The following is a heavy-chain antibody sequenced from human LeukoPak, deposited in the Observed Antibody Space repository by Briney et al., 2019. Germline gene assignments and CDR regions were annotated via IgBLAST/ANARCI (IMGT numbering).Heavy chain of an antibody. CDR3: ARDATPQYSSGWVFFDY. J-gene: IGHJ4*02. CDR1: GFTFSTYA. V-gene: IGHV3-48*03. D-gene: IGHD6-19*01. CDR2: ISSSGSVI. Sequence: GGSLRLSCAASGFTFSTYAMNWVRQAPGKGLEWVSYISSSGSVIHYTDSVKGRFTISRDNAKNSLYLQMNSLRAEDTAVYYCARDATPQYSSGWVFFDYWGQGTLVTVSS.